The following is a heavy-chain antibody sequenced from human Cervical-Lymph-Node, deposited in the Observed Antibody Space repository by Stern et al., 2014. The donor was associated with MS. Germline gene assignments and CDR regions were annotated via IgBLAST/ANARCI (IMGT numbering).Heavy chain of an antibody. Sequence: QVQLVQSGSELGKPGASVKISCKASGYPFTRYALSWVRQAPGQGLEWLGWINTNTGNPTYAQGFTGRYVFSTDTSVSTAYLQINNLKAENSVVYYCARGRSTWYNSFDVWGQGTLVTASS. V-gene: IGHV7-4-1*02. D-gene: IGHD6-13*01. J-gene: IGHJ4*02. CDR3: ARGRSTWYNSFDV. CDR1: GYPFTRYA. CDR2: INTNTGNP.